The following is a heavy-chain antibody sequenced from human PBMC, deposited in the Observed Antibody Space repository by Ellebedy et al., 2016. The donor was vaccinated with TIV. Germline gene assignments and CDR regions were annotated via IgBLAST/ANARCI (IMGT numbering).Heavy chain of an antibody. D-gene: IGHD2-8*01. CDR1: GYTFTRYG. CDR3: VRDPLGYATHPSDV. J-gene: IGHJ6*02. V-gene: IGHV1-18*01. CDR2: IRALSGNT. Sequence: AASVKVSCKASGYTFTRYGINWVRQPPGQGMEYMGWIRALSGNTNYAQKFQGRLTVTTDTSTSTAYMELRGLRFDDTAVYYCVRDPLGYATHPSDVWGQGTTVTVTS.